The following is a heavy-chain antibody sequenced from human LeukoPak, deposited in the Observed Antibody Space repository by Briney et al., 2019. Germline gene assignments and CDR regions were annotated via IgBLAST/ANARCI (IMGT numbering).Heavy chain of an antibody. CDR1: GYTFTSNY. D-gene: IGHD2-2*01. Sequence: ASVKVSCKASGYTFTSNYMHWVRQAPGQGLEWMGIIHPSGSNTNYAQKFQGRVAMTRDMSTSTVYMELSSLRSEDTAIYYCARDCSSTRCQGPVFDNWGQGTLVSDSS. CDR3: ARDCSSTRCQGPVFDN. J-gene: IGHJ4*02. CDR2: IHPSGSNT. V-gene: IGHV1-46*01.